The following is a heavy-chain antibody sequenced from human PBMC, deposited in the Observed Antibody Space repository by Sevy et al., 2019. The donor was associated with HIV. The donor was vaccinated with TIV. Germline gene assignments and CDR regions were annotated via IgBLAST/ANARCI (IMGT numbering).Heavy chain of an antibody. J-gene: IGHJ4*02. CDR2: IYYGGST. Sequence: SETLSLTCTVSGGSISSSGYYWGWIRQPPGKGLEWIGSIYYGGSTYYNPSLKSRITISVDTSKNHFSPKLSSVTAADTAVYYCARVSMIVVVITDDWGYYFDYWGQGTLVTVSS. CDR1: GGSISSSGYY. D-gene: IGHD3-22*01. CDR3: ARVSMIVVVITDDWGYYFDY. V-gene: IGHV4-39*02.